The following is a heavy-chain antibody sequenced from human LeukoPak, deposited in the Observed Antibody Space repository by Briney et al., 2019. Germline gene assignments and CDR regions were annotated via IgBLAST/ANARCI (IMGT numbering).Heavy chain of an antibody. D-gene: IGHD1-26*01. V-gene: IGHV3-30*18. CDR2: ISYDGSNK. CDR3: AKPFALSWELAGDYFDY. Sequence: PGGSLRLSCAASGFTFSSYGMHWVRQAPGKGLEWVAVISYDGSNKYYADSVRGRFTISRDNSKNTLYLQMNSLRAEDTAVYYCAKPFALSWELAGDYFDYWGQGTLVTVSS. J-gene: IGHJ4*02. CDR1: GFTFSSYG.